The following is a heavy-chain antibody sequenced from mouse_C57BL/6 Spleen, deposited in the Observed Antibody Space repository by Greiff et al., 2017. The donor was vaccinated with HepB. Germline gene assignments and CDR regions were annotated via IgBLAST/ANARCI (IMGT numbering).Heavy chain of an antibody. D-gene: IGHD2-4*01. Sequence: VQLQQSGGDLVKPGGSLKLSCAASGFTFSSYGMSWVRQTPDKRLEWVATISSGGSYTYYPDSVKGRFTISRDNAKNTLYLQMSSLKSEDTAMYYCARQVAYDYDGEGYAMDYWGQGTSVTVSS. V-gene: IGHV5-6*01. CDR3: ARQVAYDYDGEGYAMDY. J-gene: IGHJ4*01. CDR1: GFTFSSYG. CDR2: ISSGGSYT.